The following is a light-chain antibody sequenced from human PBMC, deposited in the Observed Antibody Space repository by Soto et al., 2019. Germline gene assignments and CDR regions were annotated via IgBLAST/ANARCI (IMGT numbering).Light chain of an antibody. CDR2: RDS. CDR3: AAWDDSLNGVL. Sequence: QSVLTQPPSASGTPGQRVTISCSGSSSNIGSNAVDWYQHFPGTAPKVLIYRDSQRPSGVPDRFSGSKSGTSAFLAISGLQSEDEADYYCAAWDDSLNGVLFGGGTKLTVL. J-gene: IGLJ2*01. V-gene: IGLV1-44*01. CDR1: SSNIGSNA.